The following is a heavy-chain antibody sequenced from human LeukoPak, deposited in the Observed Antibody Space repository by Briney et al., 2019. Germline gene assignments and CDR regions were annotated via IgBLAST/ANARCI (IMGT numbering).Heavy chain of an antibody. J-gene: IGHJ4*02. CDR2: IWYDGSNK. V-gene: IGHV3-33*06. D-gene: IGHD5-12*01. CDR1: GFTFNNYG. CDR3: AKAGYSGNFDY. Sequence: PGRSLRLSCAASGFTFNNYGMHRVRQAPGKGLGWVAVIWYDGSNKYYADSVKGRFTISRDNSKNTLYLQVNSLRAEDTAVYYCAKAGYSGNFDYWGQGTLVTVSS.